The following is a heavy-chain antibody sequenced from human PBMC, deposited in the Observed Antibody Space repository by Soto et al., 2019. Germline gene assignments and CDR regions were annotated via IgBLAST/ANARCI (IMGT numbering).Heavy chain of an antibody. CDR3: ARCRRRAAAGIGYYYYGMDV. J-gene: IGHJ6*02. V-gene: IGHV4-34*01. D-gene: IGHD6-13*01. CDR2: KEHGGST. Sequence: SETLSLTCAVYGGAFSGYYWTWVRQAPGKGLEWIGEKEHGGSTTYNPSLKSRVTISVDTSKNQFSLKLSSVTAADTAVYYCARCRRRAAAGIGYYYYGMDVWGQGTTVTVSS. CDR1: GGAFSGYY.